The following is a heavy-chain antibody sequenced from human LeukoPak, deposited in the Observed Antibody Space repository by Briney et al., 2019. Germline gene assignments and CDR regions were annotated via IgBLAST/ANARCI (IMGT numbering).Heavy chain of an antibody. J-gene: IGHJ4*02. V-gene: IGHV4-4*07. CDR3: ARKDGDY. D-gene: IGHD6-6*01. Sequence: SETLSLTCAVSGASITSFHWTWFRQPAGRGLEWIGLIYTSGSTLYNPSLQSRVALSVDVTKNQLSLKLNYVTAADAATYYCARKDGDYWGQGTLVTVSS. CDR2: IYTSGST. CDR1: GASITSFH.